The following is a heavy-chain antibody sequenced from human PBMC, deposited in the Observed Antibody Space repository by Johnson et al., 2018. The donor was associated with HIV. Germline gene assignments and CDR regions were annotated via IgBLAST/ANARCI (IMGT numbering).Heavy chain of an antibody. Sequence: QVQLVESGGGVVQPGRSLRLSCAASGFTFSSYAMHWVRQAPGKGLEWVAVISYDGSHKNHADSVKGRFTISRDNSKNPLYLQMNSLRAEDTAVYYCARERDPERGAQKSGVYAFDIWGQGTMVTVSS. D-gene: IGHD3-10*01. CDR2: ISYDGSHK. J-gene: IGHJ3*02. CDR1: GFTFSSYA. V-gene: IGHV3-30*04. CDR3: ARERDPERGAQKSGVYAFDI.